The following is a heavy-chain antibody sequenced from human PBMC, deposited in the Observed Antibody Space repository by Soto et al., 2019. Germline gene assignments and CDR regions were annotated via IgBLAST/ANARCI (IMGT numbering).Heavy chain of an antibody. CDR2: ITWNSGGI. D-gene: IGHD6-19*01. CDR1: GFTFDEYA. Sequence: DVQLVESGGDLVQPGRSLRLSCTASGFTFDEYAMHWVRQVPGKGLEWVSVITWNSGGIDFADSVKGRFTTSRDNAKNTLYLQMNSLRTEDTAFSYCAKDGRAVAGLGVYYFDLWGQGTLVTVSS. J-gene: IGHJ4*02. V-gene: IGHV3-9*01. CDR3: AKDGRAVAGLGVYYFDL.